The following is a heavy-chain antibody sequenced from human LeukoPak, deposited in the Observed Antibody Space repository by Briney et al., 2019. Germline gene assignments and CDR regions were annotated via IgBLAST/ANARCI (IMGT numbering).Heavy chain of an antibody. Sequence: ASVKVSCKASGGTFSSYAISWVRQAPGQGLEWMGRIIPIFGTANYAQKFQGRVTITTDESTSTAYMELSSLRAAHTAVYYCARGSSSSSEPFDYWGQGNLVTVSS. CDR1: GGTFSSYA. J-gene: IGHJ4*02. D-gene: IGHD6-6*01. CDR3: ARGSSSSSEPFDY. CDR2: IIPIFGTA. V-gene: IGHV1-69*05.